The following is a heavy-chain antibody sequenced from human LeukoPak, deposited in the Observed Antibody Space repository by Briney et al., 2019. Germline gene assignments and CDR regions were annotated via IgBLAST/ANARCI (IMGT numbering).Heavy chain of an antibody. Sequence: SETLSLTCTVSSGSISSYYWNWIRQPPPEGQEWIWYIHYSGSTNYNPSLKSRITISVDTSKTQFSLKLNAVTAADTAVYYCASGEGWLVRYWGQGTLVTVSS. CDR1: SGSISSYY. V-gene: IGHV4-59*01. CDR3: ASGEGWLVRY. J-gene: IGHJ4*02. D-gene: IGHD6-19*01. CDR2: IHYSGST.